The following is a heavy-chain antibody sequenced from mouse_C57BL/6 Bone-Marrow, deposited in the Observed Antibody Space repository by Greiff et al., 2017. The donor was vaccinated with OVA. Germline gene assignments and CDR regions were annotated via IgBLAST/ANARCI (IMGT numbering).Heavy chain of an antibody. CDR1: GYTFTTYP. CDR2: FHPYNDDT. D-gene: IGHD1-1*01. Sequence: VQVVESGAELVKPGASVKMSCKASGYTFTTYPIEWMKQNHGKSLEWIGNFHPYNDDTKYNEKFKGKATLTVEKSSSTVYLELSRLTSDDSAVYYCARGVYYGSSYRWWYFDVWGTGTTVTVSS. V-gene: IGHV1-47*01. J-gene: IGHJ1*03. CDR3: ARGVYYGSSYRWWYFDV.